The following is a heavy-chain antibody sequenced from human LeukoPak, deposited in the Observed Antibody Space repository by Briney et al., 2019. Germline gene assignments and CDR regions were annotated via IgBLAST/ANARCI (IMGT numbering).Heavy chain of an antibody. Sequence: GGSLRLSCVASGFTFSSYSMNWVRQAPGKGLEWVSYISSGSSTIYYADSVKGRFTISRDNAKNSLYLQMSTLRAEDTAVYYCTRDSAAYHPYFYYYMDVWGKGTTVTVSS. CDR2: ISSGSSTI. CDR3: TRDSAAYHPYFYYYMDV. CDR1: GFTFSSYS. V-gene: IGHV3-48*04. J-gene: IGHJ6*03.